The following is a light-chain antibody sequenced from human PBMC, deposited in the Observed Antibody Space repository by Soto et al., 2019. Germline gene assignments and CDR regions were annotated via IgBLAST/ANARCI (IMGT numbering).Light chain of an antibody. J-gene: IGKJ1*01. CDR2: GAS. CDR3: QQYGSSPLWT. Sequence: IVLTQSPGTLSLSPGERSTLSCMAIQSVSSSYLAWYQQKPGQAPRLLIYGASSRATGIPDRFSGSGSGTEFTLAINSLQSEDFAVYYCQQYGSSPLWTFGQGTKVDIK. CDR1: QSVSSSY. V-gene: IGKV3-20*01.